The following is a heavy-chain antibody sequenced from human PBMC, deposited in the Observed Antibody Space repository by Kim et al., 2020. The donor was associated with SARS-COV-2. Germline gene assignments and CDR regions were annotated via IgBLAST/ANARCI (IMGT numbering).Heavy chain of an antibody. CDR1: GGSIGSYF. V-gene: IGHV4-59*01. CDR2: IYYSGIT. CDR3: VRGDYYDSSGHYFDY. Sequence: SETLSLTCSVSGGSIGSYFWSWIRRPPGKGLEWIGYIYYSGITIYNPSLKSRVTISVDTSKNQFSLKLTSVTAADTAVYYCVRGDYYDSSGHYFDYWGQGTLVTVSS. J-gene: IGHJ4*02. D-gene: IGHD3-22*01.